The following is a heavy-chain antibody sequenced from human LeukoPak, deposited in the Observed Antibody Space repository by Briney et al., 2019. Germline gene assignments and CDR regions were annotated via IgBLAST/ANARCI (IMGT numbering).Heavy chain of an antibody. Sequence: SVKVSCKASGGTFSSYAISWVRQAPGQGLEWMGGIIPIFGTANYAQKFQGRVTITADESTSTAYMELSSLRSEVTAVYYCASRKVGATIYYYYYYMDVWGKGTTVTVSS. J-gene: IGHJ6*03. V-gene: IGHV1-69*13. D-gene: IGHD1-26*01. CDR3: ASRKVGATIYYYYYYMDV. CDR2: IIPIFGTA. CDR1: GGTFSSYA.